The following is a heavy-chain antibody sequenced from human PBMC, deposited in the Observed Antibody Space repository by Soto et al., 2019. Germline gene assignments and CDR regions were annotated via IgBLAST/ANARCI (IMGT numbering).Heavy chain of an antibody. D-gene: IGHD3-3*01. Sequence: SETLSLTCTVSGGSISSYYWSWIRQPPGKGLEWIGYIYYSGSTNYNPSLKSRVTISVDTSKNQFSLKLSSVTAADTAVYYCARRSDFWSGYYFDYWGQGTRVTVSS. CDR3: ARRSDFWSGYYFDY. CDR1: GGSISSYY. J-gene: IGHJ4*02. CDR2: IYYSGST. V-gene: IGHV4-59*08.